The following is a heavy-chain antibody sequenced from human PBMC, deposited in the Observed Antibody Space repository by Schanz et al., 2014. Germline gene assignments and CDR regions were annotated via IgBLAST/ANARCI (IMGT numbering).Heavy chain of an antibody. CDR3: ARDEGREGYNLAFDV. Sequence: EVHLVESGGGLIQPGGSLRLSCVVSGFSVSSNYMSWVRQTPGKGLEWVSSIYMNSGSTRYADSVKGRFFISRDSSKNTLCLQMNSLRAEDTAVYFCARDEGREGYNLAFDVWGQGTLVTVSS. J-gene: IGHJ3*01. D-gene: IGHD5-12*01. V-gene: IGHV3-53*01. CDR1: GFSVSSNY. CDR2: IYMNSGST.